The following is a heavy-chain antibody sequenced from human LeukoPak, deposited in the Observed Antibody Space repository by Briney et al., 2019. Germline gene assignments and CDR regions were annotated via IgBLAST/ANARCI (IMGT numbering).Heavy chain of an antibody. CDR1: SSYY. V-gene: IGHV3-48*02. CDR2: ITSSGATT. Sequence: SSYYWGWVRQAPGKGLEWVSYITSSGATTYYADSVKGRFTISRDNAKNSLYLQMNSLRDEDTAVYYCARLFSSGWYADYWGQGTLVTVSS. CDR3: ARLFSSGWYADY. J-gene: IGHJ4*02. D-gene: IGHD6-19*01.